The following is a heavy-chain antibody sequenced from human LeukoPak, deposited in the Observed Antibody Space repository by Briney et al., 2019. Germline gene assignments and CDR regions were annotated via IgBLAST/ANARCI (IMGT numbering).Heavy chain of an antibody. D-gene: IGHD5-24*01. Sequence: PSETLSLTCTVSGGSISSGDYYWSWIRQPPGKGLEWIGYIYYSGSTYYNPSLKSRVTISVDTSKNQFSLKLSSVTAADTAVYYCAGVGLWSRWLHSDYWGQGTLVTVSS. CDR3: AGVGLWSRWLHSDY. V-gene: IGHV4-30-4*08. CDR1: GGSISSGDYY. J-gene: IGHJ4*02. CDR2: IYYSGST.